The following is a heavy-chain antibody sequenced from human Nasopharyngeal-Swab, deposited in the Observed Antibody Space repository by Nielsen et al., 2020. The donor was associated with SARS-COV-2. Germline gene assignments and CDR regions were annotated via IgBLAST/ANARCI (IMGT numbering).Heavy chain of an antibody. D-gene: IGHD3-10*01. CDR2: INHSGST. Sequence: SETLSLTCAVYGGSFSGYYWSWIRQPPGKGLEWIGEINHSGSTNYNPSLKSRVTISVDTSKNQFSLKLSSVTAADTAVYYCASPTYYYGSGARRGMDVWGQGTTVTVSS. J-gene: IGHJ6*02. CDR1: GGSFSGYY. V-gene: IGHV4-34*01. CDR3: ASPTYYYGSGARRGMDV.